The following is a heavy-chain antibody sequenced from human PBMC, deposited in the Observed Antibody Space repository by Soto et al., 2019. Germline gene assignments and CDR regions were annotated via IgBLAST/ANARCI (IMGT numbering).Heavy chain of an antibody. V-gene: IGHV3-30*18. CDR3: ANEGPYSSGWAAFDY. J-gene: IGHJ4*02. CDR2: ISYDGSKT. D-gene: IGHD6-19*01. Sequence: QVQLVESGGGVVQPGRSLRLSCAASGFIFSTSAMHWVRQAPGKGLEWVAGISYDGSKTYHADSVKGRFTISRDNSKNTLYLQMNSLRGDDTAVYYCANEGPYSSGWAAFDYWGQGTLVTVSS. CDR1: GFIFSTSA.